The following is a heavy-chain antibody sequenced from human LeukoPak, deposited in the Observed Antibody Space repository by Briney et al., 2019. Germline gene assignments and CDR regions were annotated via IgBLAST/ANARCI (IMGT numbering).Heavy chain of an antibody. Sequence: SETLYLTCTISGGSVSDYYWSWIRQSPGKGLEWIGYIYHTGSTSYSPSLKSRVTISVDTSKNQFSLKLSSVTAADTAVYYCARSRRDTIPLLGWGQGTLVTVSS. CDR1: GGSVSDYY. CDR2: IYHTGST. CDR3: ARSRRDTIPLLG. J-gene: IGHJ4*02. D-gene: IGHD3-16*01. V-gene: IGHV4-59*02.